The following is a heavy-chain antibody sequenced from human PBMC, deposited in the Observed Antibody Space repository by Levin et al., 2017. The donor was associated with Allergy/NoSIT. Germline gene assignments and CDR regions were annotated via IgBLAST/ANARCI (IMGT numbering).Heavy chain of an antibody. CDR1: GGSISSGGYY. J-gene: IGHJ3*02. Sequence: SQTLSLTCTVSGGSISSGGYYWSWIRQHPGKGLEWIGYIYYSGSTYYNPSLKSRVTISVDTSKNQFSLKLSSVTAADTAVYYCARVDSSGYYAFDIWGQGTMVTVSS. V-gene: IGHV4-31*03. CDR3: ARVDSSGYYAFDI. D-gene: IGHD3-22*01. CDR2: IYYSGST.